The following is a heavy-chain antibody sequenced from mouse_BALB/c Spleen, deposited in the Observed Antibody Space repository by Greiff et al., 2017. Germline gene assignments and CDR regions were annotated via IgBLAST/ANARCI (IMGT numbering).Heavy chain of an antibody. D-gene: IGHD2-5*01. CDR3: ASGDDSKAYFDY. V-gene: IGHV1S34*01. J-gene: IGHJ2*01. CDR2: ISCYNGAT. CDR1: GYSFTGYY. Sequence: LVKPGASVKISCKASGYSFTGYYMHWVKQSPGKSLEWIGYISCYNGATSYNQKFKGKATFTVDTSSITAYMQFNSLTSEDSAVYYSASGDDSKAYFDYWGQGTTLTVSS.